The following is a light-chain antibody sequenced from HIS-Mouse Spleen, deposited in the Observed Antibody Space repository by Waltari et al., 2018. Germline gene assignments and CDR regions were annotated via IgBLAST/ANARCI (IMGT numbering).Light chain of an antibody. CDR1: SSNIGSNY. V-gene: IGLV1-47*01. Sequence: QSVLTQPPSASGTPGQRVPISCSGSSSNIGSNYVDWYQQPPGTAPKLLIYRNNQRPSGVPARFSGSKSGTSASLAISGLRSEDEADYYCAAWDDSLSGPVFGGGTKLTVL. J-gene: IGLJ3*02. CDR3: AAWDDSLSGPV. CDR2: RNN.